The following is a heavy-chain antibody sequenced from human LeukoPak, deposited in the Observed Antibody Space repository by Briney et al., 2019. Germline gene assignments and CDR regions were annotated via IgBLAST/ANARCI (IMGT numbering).Heavy chain of an antibody. V-gene: IGHV4-59*01. D-gene: IGHD4-17*01. CDR3: ARAPYGEQDFDY. CDR2: IYYSGST. Sequence: SETLSLTCTVSGGSISSYYWSWIRQPPGKGLEWIGYIYYSGSTNYNPSLKSRVTISVDTSKNQFPLKLSSVTAADTAVYYCARAPYGEQDFDYWGQGTLVTVSS. J-gene: IGHJ4*02. CDR1: GGSISSYY.